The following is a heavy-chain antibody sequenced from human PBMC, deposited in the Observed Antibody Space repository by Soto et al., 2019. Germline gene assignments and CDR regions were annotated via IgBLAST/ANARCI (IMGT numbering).Heavy chain of an antibody. J-gene: IGHJ5*02. D-gene: IGHD6-6*01. CDR1: GDSVSSNSAA. CDR2: TYYRSKWYN. V-gene: IGHV6-1*01. CDR3: AREPDTYSSSSYNWFDP. Sequence: SQTLSLTCAISGDSVSSNSAAWNWIRQSPSRGLEWLGRTYYRSKWYNDYAVSVKSRITINPDTSKNQFSLQLNSVTPEDTAVYYCAREPDTYSSSSYNWFDPWGQGTLVTAPQ.